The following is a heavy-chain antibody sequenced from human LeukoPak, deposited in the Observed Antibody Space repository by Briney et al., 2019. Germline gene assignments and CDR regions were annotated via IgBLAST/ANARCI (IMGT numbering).Heavy chain of an antibody. J-gene: IGHJ4*02. CDR3: AKSSYSIFDY. D-gene: IGHD5-18*01. V-gene: IGHV4-59*04. CDR1: GGSISSYY. Sequence: SETLSLTCTVSGGSISSYYWSWIRQPPGKGLEWIGEINHSGRTNFNPSLKSRVTMSVDTSKNQFSLKLSSVTAADTAVYYCAKSSYSIFDYWGQGTLVTVSS. CDR2: INHSGRT.